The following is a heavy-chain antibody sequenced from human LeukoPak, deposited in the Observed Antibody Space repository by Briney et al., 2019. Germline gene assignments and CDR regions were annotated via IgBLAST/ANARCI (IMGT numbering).Heavy chain of an antibody. D-gene: IGHD3-16*01. CDR2: ISGSGDRT. CDR1: GFTFSTFV. Sequence: GGTLRLSCAASGFTFSTFVMNWVRQAPGRGLEWVSGISGSGDRTYYVDSVQGRFTISRDNSNNKLYLQMNNLRVEDTAVYFCVEDKDNLWGSPYYFDNWGQGTLVSVSS. CDR3: VEDKDNLWGSPYYFDN. J-gene: IGHJ4*02. V-gene: IGHV3-23*01.